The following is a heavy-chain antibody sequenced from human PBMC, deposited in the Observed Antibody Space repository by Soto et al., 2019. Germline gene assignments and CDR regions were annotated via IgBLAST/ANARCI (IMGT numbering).Heavy chain of an antibody. D-gene: IGHD6-13*01. CDR2: ITGSGGNT. CDR1: GFTFSSYA. Sequence: GGSVRLSCAASGFTFSSYAMSWVRQAPGKGLEWVSGITGSGGNTYNADSVKGRFTISRDNSKNTLYLQMNSLRAEDTAEYYCAKGIGSSWHNFDYWGQGTLVTVSS. V-gene: IGHV3-23*01. CDR3: AKGIGSSWHNFDY. J-gene: IGHJ4*02.